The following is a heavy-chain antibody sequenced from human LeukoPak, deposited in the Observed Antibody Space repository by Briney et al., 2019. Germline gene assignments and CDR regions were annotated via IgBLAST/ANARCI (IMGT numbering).Heavy chain of an antibody. CDR1: GYIFTNYW. CDR2: IYPGDSDT. J-gene: IGHJ3*02. Sequence: GESLKISCKGSGYIFTNYWIGWVRQMPGKGLEWMGVIYPGDSDTRYSPSFQGQVTISADKSISTAYLQWSSLKASDTAMYYCARPGSGLYDAFDIWGQGTMVTVSS. CDR3: ARPGSGLYDAFDI. D-gene: IGHD3-10*01. V-gene: IGHV5-51*01.